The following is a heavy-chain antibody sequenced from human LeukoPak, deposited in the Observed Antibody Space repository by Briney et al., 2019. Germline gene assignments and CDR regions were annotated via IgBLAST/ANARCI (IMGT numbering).Heavy chain of an antibody. CDR2: IKQDGSET. J-gene: IGHJ4*02. D-gene: IGHD2-15*01. Sequence: GGSLRLSCAASGFAFSNYWMNWARQAPGKGLEWVANIKQDGSETNYVDSVKGRFTISRGNAKNSLYPQTNSLRAEDTALYCCGSTNSFSYWGRGTLVTVSS. CDR1: GFAFSNYW. V-gene: IGHV3-7*01. CDR3: GSTNSFSY.